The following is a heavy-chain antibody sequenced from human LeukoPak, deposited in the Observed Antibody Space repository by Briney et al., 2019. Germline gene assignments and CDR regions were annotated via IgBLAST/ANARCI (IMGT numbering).Heavy chain of an antibody. CDR2: IWFDGRNI. CDR1: GFTFSDYG. CDR3: AKGYSGSHCCLDY. V-gene: IGHV3-30*02. Sequence: AGGSLRLSCAASGFTFSDYGMHWVRQAPGKGLEWGAFIWFDGRNIYYADSVKGRFTISRDKSRNTLYLQMNSLSAEDTAVYYCAKGYSGSHCCLDYWGQGTLVIVSS. J-gene: IGHJ4*02. D-gene: IGHD1-26*01.